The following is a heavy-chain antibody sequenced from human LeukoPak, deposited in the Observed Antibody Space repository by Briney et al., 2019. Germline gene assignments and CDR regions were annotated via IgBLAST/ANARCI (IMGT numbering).Heavy chain of an antibody. CDR1: GFTFNHYE. CDR2: INSPGNTK. V-gene: IGHV3-48*03. J-gene: IGHJ4*02. Sequence: GGPLRLSCAASGFTFNHYEMNWVRQAPGKGLEWISYINSPGNTKYYADSVEGRFTISRDNAKNSLYLQMSSLRAEDTAVYYCARDDPGDSWGQGTLVTVSS. CDR3: ARDDPGDS.